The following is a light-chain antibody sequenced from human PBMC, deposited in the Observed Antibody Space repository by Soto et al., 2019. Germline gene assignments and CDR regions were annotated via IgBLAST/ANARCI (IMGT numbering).Light chain of an antibody. V-gene: IGLV2-14*03. CDR1: ISDIGAYNY. J-gene: IGLJ3*02. CDR3: SAVATTSPLV. Sequence: QSALTQPASVSGSPGQSITISCNGTISDIGAYNYVGWYQRHPGKGTKLLIYDVSSRPSGVSNRFSGSKSGNTASLTIFGLQAEDEADYYCSAVATTSPLVFGGGTKVTVL. CDR2: DVS.